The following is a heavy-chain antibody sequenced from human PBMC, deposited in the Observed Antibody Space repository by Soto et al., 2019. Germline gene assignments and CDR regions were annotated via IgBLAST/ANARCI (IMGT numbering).Heavy chain of an antibody. Sequence: EVQLVESGGGLVQPGGSLRLSCAASEFTFSGRSVHWVRQAPGKGLVWVSGIDKVGTDSNYADSVKGRFTSSRDNAKNTVYLQMNSRRVEDTAVYYCARGWFGPDVWGKGTTVTVSS. J-gene: IGHJ6*03. CDR2: IDKVGTDS. D-gene: IGHD3-10*01. CDR1: EFTFSGRS. CDR3: ARGWFGPDV. V-gene: IGHV3-74*01.